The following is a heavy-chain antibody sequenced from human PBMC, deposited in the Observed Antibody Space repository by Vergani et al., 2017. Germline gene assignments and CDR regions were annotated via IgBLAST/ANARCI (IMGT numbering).Heavy chain of an antibody. CDR2: IYYSGST. V-gene: IGHV4-59*01. J-gene: IGHJ5*02. D-gene: IGHD4-17*01. Sequence: QVQLQESGPGLVKPSETLSLTCTVSGGSISSYYWSWIRQPPGKGLEWIGYIYYSGSTNYNPSLKSRVTISVDTSKNQFSLKLSSVTAADTAVYYCARDNDYGDYRWCDPWGQGTLVTVSS. CDR3: ARDNDYGDYRWCDP. CDR1: GGSISSYY.